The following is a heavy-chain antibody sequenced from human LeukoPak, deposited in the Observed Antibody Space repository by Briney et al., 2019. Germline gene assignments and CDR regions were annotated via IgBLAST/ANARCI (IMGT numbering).Heavy chain of an antibody. D-gene: IGHD6-6*01. Sequence: GASVKVSCKASEGTFSSYAISWVRQAPGQGLEWMGGIIPIFGTANYAQKFQGRVTITADESTSTAYMELSSLRSEDTAVYYCARDQWSPYSSSSRNEDDAFDIWGQGTMVTVSS. CDR1: EGTFSSYA. J-gene: IGHJ3*02. CDR3: ARDQWSPYSSSSRNEDDAFDI. CDR2: IIPIFGTA. V-gene: IGHV1-69*13.